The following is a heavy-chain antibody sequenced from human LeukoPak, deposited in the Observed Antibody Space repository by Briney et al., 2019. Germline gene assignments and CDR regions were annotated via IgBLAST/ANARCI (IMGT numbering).Heavy chain of an antibody. Sequence: ASVNVSCKASGYTFTGYFMHWVRQAPGQGLEWMGWINPNSGGTNYAQKFQGRVTMTRDTSISTAYMELSRLRSDDTAVYYCARAPPAGYLDYWGQGTLVTVSS. CDR3: ARAPPAGYLDY. CDR2: INPNSGGT. J-gene: IGHJ4*02. V-gene: IGHV1-2*02. CDR1: GYTFTGYF.